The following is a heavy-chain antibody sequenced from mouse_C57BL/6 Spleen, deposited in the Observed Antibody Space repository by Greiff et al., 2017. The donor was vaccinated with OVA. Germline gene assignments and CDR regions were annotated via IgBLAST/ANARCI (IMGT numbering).Heavy chain of an antibody. CDR3: ARNHYYGSSSYFDY. CDR2: IYPGDGDT. J-gene: IGHJ2*01. V-gene: IGHV1-82*01. CDR1: GYAFSSSW. D-gene: IGHD1-1*01. Sequence: VQLQQSGPELVKPGASVKISCKASGYAFSSSWMNWVKQRPGKGLEWIGRIYPGDGDTNYNGKFKGKATLTADKSSSTAYMQLSSLTSEDSAVYFCARNHYYGSSSYFDYWGQGTTLTVSS.